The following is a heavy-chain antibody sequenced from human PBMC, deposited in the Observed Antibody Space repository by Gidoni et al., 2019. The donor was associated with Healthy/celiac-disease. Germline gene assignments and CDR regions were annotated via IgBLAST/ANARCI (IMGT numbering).Heavy chain of an antibody. D-gene: IGHD4-17*01. J-gene: IGHJ2*01. Sequence: EVQLVESGGGLIQPGGSLSLSCAASGFPVSSNYMSWVRQAPGKGLEWVSVIYSGGSTYYADSVKGRFTISRDNSKNTLYLQMNSLRAEDTAVYYCARSPYGGNSWDFDLWGRGTLVTVSS. V-gene: IGHV3-53*01. CDR3: ARSPYGGNSWDFDL. CDR1: GFPVSSNY. CDR2: IYSGGST.